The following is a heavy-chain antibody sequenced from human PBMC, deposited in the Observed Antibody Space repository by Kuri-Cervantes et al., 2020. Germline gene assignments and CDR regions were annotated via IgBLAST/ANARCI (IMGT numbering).Heavy chain of an antibody. V-gene: IGHV6-1*01. J-gene: IGHJ4*02. CDR3: ARSSYYDSSGYPTDLDY. CDR1: RPTLSSNSTA. D-gene: IGHD3-22*01. CDR2: TYYRSKLYN. Sequence: LSSAIARPTLSSNSTAWNWIRHNASRDLEWLGRTYYRSKLYNDYAVSVKSRITINPDTSKDQFSLQLNSVTPEDTAVYYCARSSYYDSSGYPTDLDYWGQGTLVTVSS.